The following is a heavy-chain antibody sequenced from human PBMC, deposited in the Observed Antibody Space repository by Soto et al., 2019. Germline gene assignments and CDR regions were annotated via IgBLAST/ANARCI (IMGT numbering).Heavy chain of an antibody. D-gene: IGHD3-10*01. Sequence: SETLSLTCTVSGGSISSYYWSWIRQPPGKGLEWIGYIYYTRSTNYNPSLKSRVTMSLDTSKKLFSLKLSSVTAADTAVYYCAREDYGSGSYYYFYYMDVWGKGTTVTVSS. CDR3: AREDYGSGSYYYFYYMDV. CDR1: GGSISSYY. CDR2: IYYTRST. V-gene: IGHV4-59*01. J-gene: IGHJ6*03.